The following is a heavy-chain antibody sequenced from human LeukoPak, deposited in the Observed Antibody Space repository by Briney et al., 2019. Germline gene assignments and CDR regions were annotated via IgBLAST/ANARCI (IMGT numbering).Heavy chain of an antibody. J-gene: IGHJ3*02. CDR1: GFTFSSYG. D-gene: IGHD2-15*01. CDR3: ARGYCSGGSCYFSSPTHDAFDI. Sequence: GGSLRLSCAASGFTFSSYGMHWVRQAPGKGLEWVAFIRYDGSNKYYADSVKGRFTISRDNSKNTLYLQMNSLRAEDTAVYYCARGYCSGGSCYFSSPTHDAFDIWGQGTMVTVSS. CDR2: IRYDGSNK. V-gene: IGHV3-30*02.